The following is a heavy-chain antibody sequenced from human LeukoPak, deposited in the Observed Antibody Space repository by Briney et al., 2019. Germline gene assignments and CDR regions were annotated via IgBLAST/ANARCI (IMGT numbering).Heavy chain of an antibody. CDR2: IYTSGST. CDR1: GDSISSSGYY. J-gene: IGHJ4*02. CDR3: ARDTISGHFDY. V-gene: IGHV4-61*02. Sequence: PSETLSLTCTVSGDSISSSGYYWSWIRQPAGKGLEWIGRIYTSGSTSYNPSLKSRVTMSVDTSKKQFSLKLSSVTAADTAVYYCARDTISGHFDYWGQGTLVTVSS. D-gene: IGHD6-25*01.